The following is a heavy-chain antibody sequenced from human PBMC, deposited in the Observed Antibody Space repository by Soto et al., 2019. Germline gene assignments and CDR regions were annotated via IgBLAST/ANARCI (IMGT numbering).Heavy chain of an antibody. CDR3: AKKVTIYAVDPADY. CDR1: VFTFSSCA. Sequence: GGSLRLSCAASVFTFSSCAMSWVRQAPGKGLEWVSVISGSGDATYYAASVKGRFTLSRDNSKNTLYLQMNSLTVADTAVYYCAKKVTIYAVDPADYWGQGTQVTVSS. V-gene: IGHV3-23*01. J-gene: IGHJ4*02. D-gene: IGHD3-3*01. CDR2: ISGSGDAT.